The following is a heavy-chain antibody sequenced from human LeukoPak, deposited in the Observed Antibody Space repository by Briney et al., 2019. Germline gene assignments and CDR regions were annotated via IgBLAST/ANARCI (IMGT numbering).Heavy chain of an antibody. Sequence: ASVKVSCKASGYTFTGYYMHWVRQAPGQGLEWMGWINPNSGGTNYAQKLQGRVTMTRDTSISTAYMELSRLRSDDTAVYYCARGRSAQWLATFDYWGQGTLVTVSS. D-gene: IGHD6-19*01. V-gene: IGHV1-2*02. CDR1: GYTFTGYY. CDR3: ARGRSAQWLATFDY. J-gene: IGHJ4*02. CDR2: INPNSGGT.